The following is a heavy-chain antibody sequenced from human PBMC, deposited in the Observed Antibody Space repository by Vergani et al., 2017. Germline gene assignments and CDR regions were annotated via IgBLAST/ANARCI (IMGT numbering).Heavy chain of an antibody. CDR3: ARGYTPYCYMDV. D-gene: IGHD1-14*01. Sequence: QVQLQESGPGLVKPSQTLSLTCTVSGGSISSGGYYWSWIRQHPGKGLEWIGYIYYSGSTYYNPSLKSRVTTSVDTSKNQFSLKLSSVTAADTAVYYCARGYTPYCYMDVWGKGTTVTVSS. CDR2: IYYSGST. CDR1: GGSISSGGYY. V-gene: IGHV4-31*03. J-gene: IGHJ6*03.